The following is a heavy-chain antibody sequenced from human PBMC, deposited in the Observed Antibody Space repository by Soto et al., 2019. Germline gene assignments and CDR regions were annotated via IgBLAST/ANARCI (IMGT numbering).Heavy chain of an antibody. D-gene: IGHD1-26*01. J-gene: IGHJ4*02. Sequence: QTLSLTCTVSGGYINNTGYFWSWIRQPPGSGLEWIGHIYNSGSTYSNPSLKSRLTISVDTSKNQFSLKLSSVTAADTAVYYCARGPSGDKVDYWGQGTLVTVSS. CDR1: GGYINNTGYF. CDR2: IYNSGST. CDR3: ARGPSGDKVDY. V-gene: IGHV4-30-4*01.